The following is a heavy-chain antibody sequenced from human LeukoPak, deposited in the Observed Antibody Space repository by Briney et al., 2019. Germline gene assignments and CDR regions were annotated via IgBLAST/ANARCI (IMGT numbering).Heavy chain of an antibody. CDR3: AAIGLAGQGDRFDP. D-gene: IGHD6-19*01. CDR1: GGSISSGSYY. V-gene: IGHV4-61*02. Sequence: SETLSLTCTVSGGSISSGSYYWSWIRQPAGKGLEWIGRIYTSGSTNYNPSLKSRVTISVDTSKNQFSLKLSSVTAADTAVYYCAAIGLAGQGDRFDPWGQGTLVTVSS. CDR2: IYTSGST. J-gene: IGHJ5*02.